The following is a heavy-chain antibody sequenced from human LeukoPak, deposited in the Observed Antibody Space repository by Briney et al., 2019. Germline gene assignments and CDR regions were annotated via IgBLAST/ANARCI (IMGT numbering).Heavy chain of an antibody. V-gene: IGHV3-7*01. D-gene: IGHD3-22*01. CDR2: IKQDGSEK. CDR1: GFTFSSYW. J-gene: IGHJ3*02. Sequence: TGGSLRLSCAASGFTFSSYWMSWVRQAPGKGLEWVANIKQDGSEKYYVDSVKGRFTISRDNAKNSLYLQMNSLRAGDTAVYYCARIYDSSGLYAFDIWGQGAMVTVSS. CDR3: ARIYDSSGLYAFDI.